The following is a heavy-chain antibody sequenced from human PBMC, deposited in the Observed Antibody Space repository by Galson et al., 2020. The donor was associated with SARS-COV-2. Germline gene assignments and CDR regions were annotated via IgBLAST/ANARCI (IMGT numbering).Heavy chain of an antibody. Sequence: ASVKVSCKASGYTFTSYGISWVRQAPGQGLEWMGWIGPYNGNTNYAQKLQGRVTMTTDTSTSTAYLELRSLRSDDTAVYYCARGATNQYYYDSSGYKNFVDYCGQGTLVTVSS. J-gene: IGHJ4*02. V-gene: IGHV1-18*01. CDR1: GYTFTSYG. D-gene: IGHD3-22*01. CDR2: IGPYNGNT. CDR3: ARGATNQYYYDSSGYKNFVDY.